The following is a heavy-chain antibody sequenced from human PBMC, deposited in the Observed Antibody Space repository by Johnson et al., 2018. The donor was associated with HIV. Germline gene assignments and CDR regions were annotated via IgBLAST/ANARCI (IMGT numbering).Heavy chain of an antibody. CDR3: ARVVAFEVRDLYYYDSSGYPDTFDI. J-gene: IGHJ3*02. CDR2: IRYDGSKK. CDR1: GFTFSSYG. Sequence: QVQLVESGGGVVQPGGSLRLSCAASGFTFSSYGMHWVRQAPGKGLEWVAFIRYDGSKKYSADSVKGRFTISRDNSKNTLYLQMNSLRAEDTAFYYCARVVAFEVRDLYYYDSSGYPDTFDIWGQGTMVIVSS. D-gene: IGHD3-22*01. V-gene: IGHV3-30*02.